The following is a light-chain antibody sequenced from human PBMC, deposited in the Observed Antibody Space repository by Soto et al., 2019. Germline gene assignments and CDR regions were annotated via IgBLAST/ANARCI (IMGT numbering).Light chain of an antibody. V-gene: IGKV3-11*01. CDR3: PQRSDWPPVQT. CDR1: QSVNSQ. Sequence: EIVLTQSPATLSLSPGERATLSCRASQSVNSQLAWYQQKPGQAPRLLIYDTSYTATGVPDRFSGAGSGTDFTLTISSLESDDFGVYYRPQRSDWPPVQTFGQGTKLDIK. J-gene: IGKJ2*01. CDR2: DTS.